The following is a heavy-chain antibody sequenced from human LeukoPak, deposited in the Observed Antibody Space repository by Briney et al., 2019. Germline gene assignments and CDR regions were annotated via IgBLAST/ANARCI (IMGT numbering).Heavy chain of an antibody. V-gene: IGHV1-18*01. CDR2: ISAYNGNT. CDR1: GYTFTSYG. Sequence: ASVKVSCKASGYTFTSYGISWVRQAPGQGLEWMGWISAYNGNTNYAQKLQGRVTMTTDTSTSTAYMELRSLRPDDTAVYYCARVQEAPYDILTGYYNTWGQGTLVTVSS. CDR3: ARVQEAPYDILTGYYNT. J-gene: IGHJ5*02. D-gene: IGHD3-9*01.